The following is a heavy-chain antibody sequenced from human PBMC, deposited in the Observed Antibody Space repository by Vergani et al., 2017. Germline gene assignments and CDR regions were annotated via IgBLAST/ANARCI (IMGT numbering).Heavy chain of an antibody. Sequence: QVQLVQSGAEVKKPGSSVKVSCKASGGTFSSYAISWVRQAPGQGLEWMGGIIPIFGTANYAQKFQGRVTITADESTGTAYMELSSLRSEDTAVYYCASRDITIFGVVIIRGYYYYGMDVWDQGTTVTVSS. D-gene: IGHD3-3*01. J-gene: IGHJ6*02. CDR3: ASRDITIFGVVIIRGYYYYGMDV. CDR2: IIPIFGTA. CDR1: GGTFSSYA. V-gene: IGHV1-69*01.